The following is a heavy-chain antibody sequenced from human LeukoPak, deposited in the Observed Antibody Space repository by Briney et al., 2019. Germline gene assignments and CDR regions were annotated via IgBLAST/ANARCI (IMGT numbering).Heavy chain of an antibody. CDR3: ARDLTFGGPYCGGDCYS. CDR2: IIPIFGTA. J-gene: IGHJ4*02. Sequence: ASVKVSCKASGYTFTSYFMHWVRQAPGQGLEWMGGIIPIFGTANYAQKFQGRVTITADESTSTAYMELSSLRSEDTAVYYCARDLTFGGPYCGGDCYSWGQGTLVTVSS. CDR1: GYTFTSYF. D-gene: IGHD2-21*01. V-gene: IGHV1-69*13.